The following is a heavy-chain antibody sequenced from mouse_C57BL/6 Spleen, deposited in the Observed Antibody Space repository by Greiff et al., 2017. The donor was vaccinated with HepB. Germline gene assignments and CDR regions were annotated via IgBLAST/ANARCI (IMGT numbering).Heavy chain of an antibody. D-gene: IGHD2-4*01. CDR1: GYTFTSYG. Sequence: VKLQESGAELARPGASVKLSCKASGYTFTSYGISWVKQRTGQGLEWIGEIYPRSGNTYYNEKFKGKATLTADKSSSTAYMELRSLTSEDSAVYFCARWGTWDYVNYYAMDYWGQGTSVTVSS. V-gene: IGHV1-81*01. CDR3: ARWGTWDYVNYYAMDY. CDR2: IYPRSGNT. J-gene: IGHJ4*01.